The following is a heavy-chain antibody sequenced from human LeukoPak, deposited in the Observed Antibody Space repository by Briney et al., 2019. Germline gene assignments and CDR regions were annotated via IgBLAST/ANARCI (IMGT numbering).Heavy chain of an antibody. D-gene: IGHD6-13*01. J-gene: IGHJ3*02. V-gene: IGHV4-30-4*08. CDR2: IYYSGST. Sequence: PSEALSLTCTVSGGSISSGDYYWSWIRQPPGKGLEWIGYIYYSGSTYYNPSLKSRVTISVDRSKNQFSLKLTSVTAADTAVYYCARDLGAAAVNHDAFDIWGQGTMVTVSS. CDR3: ARDLGAAAVNHDAFDI. CDR1: GGSISSGDYY.